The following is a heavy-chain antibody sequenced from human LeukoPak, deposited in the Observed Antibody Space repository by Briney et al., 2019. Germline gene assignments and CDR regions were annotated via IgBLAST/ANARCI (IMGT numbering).Heavy chain of an antibody. CDR3: ARALREDIVVVPAAPPYYYGMDV. D-gene: IGHD2-2*01. Sequence: ASVKVSCKASGGTFSSYAISWVRQAPGQGLEWMGGIIPIFGTANYAQKFQGRVTITATESTSTAYMELSSLRSEDTALYYCARALREDIVVVPAAPPYYYGMDVWGKGTTVTVSS. CDR1: GGTFSSYA. CDR2: IIPIFGTA. J-gene: IGHJ6*04. V-gene: IGHV1-69*13.